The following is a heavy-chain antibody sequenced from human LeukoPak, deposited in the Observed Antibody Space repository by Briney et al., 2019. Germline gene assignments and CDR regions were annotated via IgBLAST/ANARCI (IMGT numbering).Heavy chain of an antibody. CDR2: ISSSSSYI. CDR3: ARDSNYDILTGYYSYYFDY. V-gene: IGHV3-21*01. D-gene: IGHD3-9*01. CDR1: GFTFSSYS. J-gene: IGHJ4*02. Sequence: PGGSLRLSCVASGFTFSSYSMNWVRQAPGKGLEWVSSISSSSSYIYYADSVKGRFTISRDNAKNSLYLQMNSLRAEDTAVYYCARDSNYDILTGYYSYYFDYWGQGTLVTVSS.